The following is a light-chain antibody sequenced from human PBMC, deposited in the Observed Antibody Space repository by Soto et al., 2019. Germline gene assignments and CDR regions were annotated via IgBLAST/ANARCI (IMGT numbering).Light chain of an antibody. Sequence: EIVWTQSPATLSLSPGERATLSCRASQSVSSYLAWYQQKPGQAPRLLIYDVSNRATGIPARFSGSGSGTDFSLTISSLEPEDFAVYYCQQRSHWPRTFGQGTKVDIK. V-gene: IGKV3-11*01. CDR2: DVS. J-gene: IGKJ1*01. CDR3: QQRSHWPRT. CDR1: QSVSSY.